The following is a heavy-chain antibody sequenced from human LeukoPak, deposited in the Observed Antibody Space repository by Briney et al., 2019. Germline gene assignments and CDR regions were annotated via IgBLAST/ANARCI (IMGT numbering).Heavy chain of an antibody. CDR3: ARLDIVVVVADMDV. CDR2: LNPNSGGT. V-gene: IGHV1-2*06. Sequence: ASVKVSCKASGYTFTGYYMHWVRQAPGQGLEWMGRLNPNSGGTNYAQKFQGRVTMTRDTSISTAYMELSRLRSDDTAVYFCARLDIVVVVADMDVSGKGTTVTVSS. J-gene: IGHJ6*03. D-gene: IGHD2-15*01. CDR1: GYTFTGYY.